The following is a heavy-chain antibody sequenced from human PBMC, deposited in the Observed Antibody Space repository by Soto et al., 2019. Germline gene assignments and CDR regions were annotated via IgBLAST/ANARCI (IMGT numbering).Heavy chain of an antibody. CDR1: GFTFSDHY. D-gene: IGHD3-3*01. CDR2: TRNKANSYTT. J-gene: IGHJ4*02. V-gene: IGHV3-72*01. CDR3: ARRSGRLRAFDY. Sequence: GGSLRLSCAASGFTFSDHYMDWVRQAPGKGLEWVGRTRNKANSYTTEYAASVKGRFTISRDDSKNSLYLQMNSLKTEDTAVYYCARRSGRLRAFDYWGQGTLVTVSS.